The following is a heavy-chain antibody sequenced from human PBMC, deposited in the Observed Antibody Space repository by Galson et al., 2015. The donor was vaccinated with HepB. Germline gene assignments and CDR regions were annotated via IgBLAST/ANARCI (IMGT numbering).Heavy chain of an antibody. Sequence: SLRLSCAASGFTVSSSYMSWVRQSPGKGLEWVSVIYSNGATYYAGSVKGRFTISRDDSKNTLFLQMNSLGAEDTAVYFCARSKDSGRYNVGTDAFDVWGQGTKVTVSS. CDR1: GFTVSSSY. J-gene: IGHJ3*01. D-gene: IGHD3-22*01. CDR2: IYSNGAT. V-gene: IGHV3-53*01. CDR3: ARSKDSGRYNVGTDAFDV.